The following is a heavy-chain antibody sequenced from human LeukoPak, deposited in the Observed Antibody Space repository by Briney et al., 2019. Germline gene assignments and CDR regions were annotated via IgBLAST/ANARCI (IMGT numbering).Heavy chain of an antibody. D-gene: IGHD3-3*01. Sequence: SETLSLTCAVYGGSFSGYYWSWIRQPPGKGLEWIGEINHSGSTNYNPSLKSRVTISVDTSKNQFSLKLSSVTAADTAVYYCARGDMHDDFMEYEYYYYYYGMDVWGQGTTVTVSS. J-gene: IGHJ6*02. V-gene: IGHV4-34*01. CDR3: ARGDMHDDFMEYEYYYYYYGMDV. CDR1: GGSFSGYY. CDR2: INHSGST.